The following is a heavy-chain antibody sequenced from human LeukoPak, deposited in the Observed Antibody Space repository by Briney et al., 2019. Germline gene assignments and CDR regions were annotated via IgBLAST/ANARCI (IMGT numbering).Heavy chain of an antibody. CDR3: ARDDSDMGRGVISDY. J-gene: IGHJ4*02. CDR1: GYTFTGCY. Sequence: ASVKVSCKASGYTFTGCYMHWVRQAPGQRLEWMGRINPNSGGTNYAQKFKGRVTMTRDTSKSTAYMELSSLRADDTAVYYCARDDSDMGRGVISDYWGQGTLVTVSS. V-gene: IGHV1-2*06. CDR2: INPNSGGT. D-gene: IGHD3-10*01.